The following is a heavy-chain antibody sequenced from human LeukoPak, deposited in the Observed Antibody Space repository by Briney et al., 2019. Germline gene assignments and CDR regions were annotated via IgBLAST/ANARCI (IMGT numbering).Heavy chain of an antibody. Sequence: GGSLRLSCAASGFTFSSYAMSWVRQAPGKGLEWVSLISGGGYTTYYADSVKGRFTISRDNPKNTLYLQLNGLRAEDTAVYYCARGRDYGECDYWGQGTLVTVSS. V-gene: IGHV3-23*01. CDR1: GFTFSSYA. J-gene: IGHJ4*02. CDR3: ARGRDYGECDY. CDR2: ISGGGYTT. D-gene: IGHD4-17*01.